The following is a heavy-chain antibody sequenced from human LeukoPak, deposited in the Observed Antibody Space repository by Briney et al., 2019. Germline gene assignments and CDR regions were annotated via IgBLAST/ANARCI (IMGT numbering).Heavy chain of an antibody. J-gene: IGHJ3*02. CDR1: GYTFTGYY. Sequence: ASVKVSCKASGYTFTGYYMHWVRQAPGQGLEWMGWINPNSGGTNYAQKFQGWVTMTRDTSISTAYMELSRLRSDDTAVYYCARALVTLGFLRHDAFDIWGQGTMVTVSS. D-gene: IGHD4-23*01. V-gene: IGHV1-2*04. CDR2: INPNSGGT. CDR3: ARALVTLGFLRHDAFDI.